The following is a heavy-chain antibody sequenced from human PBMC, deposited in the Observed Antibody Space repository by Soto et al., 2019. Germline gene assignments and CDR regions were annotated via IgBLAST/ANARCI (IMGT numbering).Heavy chain of an antibody. CDR2: ITPIFGTA. J-gene: IGHJ4*02. V-gene: IGHV1-69*01. D-gene: IGHD3-22*01. CDR3: ARVSGYDARDYCYAE. Sequence: QVQLIQSGAEVKKPGSSVKVSCKAYGGTFSRYAISWVRQAPGQGLEWMGGITPIFGTANYAQKFQGRVAITADESMKTSYTELSSLRSGDTGEYYCARVSGYDARDYCYAEWAQVPLITVS. CDR1: GGTFSRYA.